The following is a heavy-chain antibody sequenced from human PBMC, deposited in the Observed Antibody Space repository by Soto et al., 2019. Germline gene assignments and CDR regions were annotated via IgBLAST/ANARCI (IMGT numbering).Heavy chain of an antibody. D-gene: IGHD2-2*01. CDR3: ARLKGYQLLHSNWFDP. Sequence: SVTLSLTCTVSGGSISSGDYFWSWIRQPPGKGLEWIGYIYYNGSTSYNPSLKSRVTISVDTSKNQLSLKLSSVTAADTAVYYCARLKGYQLLHSNWFDPWGQGTLVTVSS. CDR2: IYYNGST. V-gene: IGHV4-30-4*01. CDR1: GGSISSGDYF. J-gene: IGHJ5*02.